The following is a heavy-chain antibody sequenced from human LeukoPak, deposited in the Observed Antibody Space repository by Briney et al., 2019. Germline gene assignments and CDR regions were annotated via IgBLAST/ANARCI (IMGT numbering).Heavy chain of an antibody. J-gene: IGHJ4*02. CDR1: GFTFTSYG. Sequence: PGGSLRLSCAASGFTFTSYGIHWVRQAPGKGLEWVAVISPDATNKYYADSVKGRFTISRDNSRNTLYLQMNSLRAEDTAIYYCAKVHGDYSYYSDYWGQGTLVTVSS. CDR2: ISPDATNK. V-gene: IGHV3-30*18. D-gene: IGHD4-17*01. CDR3: AKVHGDYSYYSDY.